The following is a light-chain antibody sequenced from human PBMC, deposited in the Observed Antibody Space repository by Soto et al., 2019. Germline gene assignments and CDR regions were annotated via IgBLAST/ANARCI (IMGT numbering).Light chain of an antibody. V-gene: IGKV2-30*01. Sequence: DVVVTQSPLSLPVTLGQPASISCRSSQSLVYSDGNTYLNWFLQRPGQSPRRLIYQVSNRDSGVPDRLSGSGSGTEFTLKIGRVEAEDVGVYYCMQGTHWPVTVGGGTKVEIK. J-gene: IGKJ4*01. CDR3: MQGTHWPVT. CDR1: QSLVYSDGNTY. CDR2: QVS.